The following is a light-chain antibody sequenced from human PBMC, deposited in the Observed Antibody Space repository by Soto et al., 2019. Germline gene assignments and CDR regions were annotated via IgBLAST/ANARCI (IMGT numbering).Light chain of an antibody. CDR2: DVI. V-gene: IGLV2-14*03. J-gene: IGLJ2*01. CDR3: SSYTSSSTYVV. CDR1: SSDVGGYNY. Sequence: QSALTQPASVSGSPGQSITISCTGTSSDVGGYNYVSWYQQHPGKAPKLMIYDVINRPSGVPNRFSGSKSGNSASLTISGLQAEDEADYYCSSYTSSSTYVVFGGGTKVTVL.